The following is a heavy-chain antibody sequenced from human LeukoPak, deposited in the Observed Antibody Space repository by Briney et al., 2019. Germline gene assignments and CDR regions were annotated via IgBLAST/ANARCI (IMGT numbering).Heavy chain of an antibody. CDR2: INPNSGGT. V-gene: IGHV1-2*02. CDR3: ARDASPFDY. CDR1: GYTFIGYY. J-gene: IGHJ4*02. Sequence: ASVKVSCKASGYTFIGYYIHWVRQAPGQGLEWMGWINPNSGGTKYAQRFQGRVTMTRDTSISTAYVELSGLRSDDTAVNYCARDASPFDYWGQGTLVTVSS.